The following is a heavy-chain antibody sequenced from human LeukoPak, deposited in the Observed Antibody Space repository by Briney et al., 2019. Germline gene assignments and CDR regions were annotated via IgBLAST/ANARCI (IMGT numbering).Heavy chain of an antibody. CDR1: GGTFSSYA. V-gene: IGHV1-69*04. CDR2: IIPILGIA. D-gene: IGHD3-22*01. Sequence: ASVKVSCKASGGTFSSYAISWVRQAPGQGLEWMGRIIPILGIANYAQKFQGRVTITADKSTSTAYMELSSLRSEDAAVYYCARPNTYYYVSSGPNTDAFDIWGQGTMVTVSS. J-gene: IGHJ3*02. CDR3: ARPNTYYYVSSGPNTDAFDI.